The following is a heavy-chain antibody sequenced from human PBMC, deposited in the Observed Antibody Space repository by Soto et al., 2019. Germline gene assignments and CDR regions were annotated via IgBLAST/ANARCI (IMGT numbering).Heavy chain of an antibody. CDR3: AKDNQWELLGNGMDV. D-gene: IGHD1-26*01. CDR1: GFTFDDYA. Sequence: EVQLVESGGGLVQPGRSLRLSCAASGFTFDDYAMHWVRQAPGKDLEWVSGISWNSGSIGYADSVKGRFTISRDNAKNSLYLQMNSLRAEDTALYYCAKDNQWELLGNGMDVWGQGTTVTVSS. CDR2: ISWNSGSI. V-gene: IGHV3-9*01. J-gene: IGHJ6*02.